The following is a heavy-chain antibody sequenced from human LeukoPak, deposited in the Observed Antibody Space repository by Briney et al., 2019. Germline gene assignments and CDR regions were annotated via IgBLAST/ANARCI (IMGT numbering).Heavy chain of an antibody. CDR1: GGSISSYY. Sequence: SETLSLTCTVSGGSISSYYWGWIRQPPGKGLEWIGSIYHSGSTYYNPSLKSRVTISVDTSKNQFSLKLSSVTAADTAVYYCARDTAMYYFDYWGQGTLVTVSS. CDR2: IYHSGST. D-gene: IGHD5-18*01. CDR3: ARDTAMYYFDY. V-gene: IGHV4-39*07. J-gene: IGHJ4*02.